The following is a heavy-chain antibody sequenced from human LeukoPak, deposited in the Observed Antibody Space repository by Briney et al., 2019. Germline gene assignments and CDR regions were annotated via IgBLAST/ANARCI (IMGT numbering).Heavy chain of an antibody. CDR1: GFTISSYW. CDR2: IKQDGSEK. Sequence: GGSLRLSCAASGFTISSYWMSWVRQAPGKGLEWVGNIKQDGSEKYYVGSVKGRFTISSDNAKNSLYLQMNSLRAEDTAVYYCARSIRGSARFDYWGQGTLVTVSS. V-gene: IGHV3-7*04. CDR3: ARSIRGSARFDY. D-gene: IGHD3-10*01. J-gene: IGHJ4*02.